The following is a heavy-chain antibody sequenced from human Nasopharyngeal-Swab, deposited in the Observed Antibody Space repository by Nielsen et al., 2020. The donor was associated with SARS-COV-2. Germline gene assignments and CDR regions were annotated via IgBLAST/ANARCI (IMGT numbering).Heavy chain of an antibody. V-gene: IGHV3-21*01. Sequence: WIRQPPGKGLEWVSSISSSSIYTYHEGSVKGRFTISRDNAKNSLYLQMNSLRAEDTAVYYCARDGEPELYYFDYWGQGTLVTVSS. CDR3: ARDGEPELYYFDY. D-gene: IGHD1-14*01. CDR2: ISSSSIYT. J-gene: IGHJ4*02.